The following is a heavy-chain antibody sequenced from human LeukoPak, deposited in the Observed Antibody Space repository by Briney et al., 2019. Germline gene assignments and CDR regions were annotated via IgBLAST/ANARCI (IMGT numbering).Heavy chain of an antibody. J-gene: IGHJ4*02. CDR2: IYYSGST. CDR3: AINPGGIAAAGTE. Sequence: SETLSLTCTVSGGSISSSSYYWGWIRQPPGKGLEWIGSIYYSGSTYYNPSLKSRVTISVDTSKNQFSLKLSSVTAADTAVYYCAINPGGIAAAGTEWDQGTLVTVSS. D-gene: IGHD6-13*01. CDR1: GGSISSSSYY. V-gene: IGHV4-39*01.